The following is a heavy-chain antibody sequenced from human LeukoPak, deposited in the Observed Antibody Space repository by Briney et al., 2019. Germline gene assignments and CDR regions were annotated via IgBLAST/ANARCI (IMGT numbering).Heavy chain of an antibody. V-gene: IGHV1-2*06. D-gene: IGHD4-11*01. CDR1: GYTFTGYY. CDR3: ARRVTTTAFDI. Sequence: GASVKVSCKASGYTFTGYYIHWVRQAPGQGLEWMGRINPNSGGTNYAQKFQGRVTMTRDTSISTVYMELSRLRSGDTAVYYCARRVTTTAFDIWGQGTMVTVSS. CDR2: INPNSGGT. J-gene: IGHJ3*02.